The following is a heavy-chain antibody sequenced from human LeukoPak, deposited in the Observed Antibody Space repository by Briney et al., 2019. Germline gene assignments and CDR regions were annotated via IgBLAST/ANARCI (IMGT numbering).Heavy chain of an antibody. CDR2: INHSGST. Sequence: PSETLSLXCAVYGGSFSGYYWSWIRQPPGKGLEWIGEINHSGSTNYNPSLKSRVTMSVDTSKNQFSLKLSSVTAADTAVYYCARDSDYDFWSGSRYDYYMDVWGKGTTVTVSS. J-gene: IGHJ6*03. CDR1: GGSFSGYY. V-gene: IGHV4-34*01. CDR3: ARDSDYDFWSGSRYDYYMDV. D-gene: IGHD3-3*01.